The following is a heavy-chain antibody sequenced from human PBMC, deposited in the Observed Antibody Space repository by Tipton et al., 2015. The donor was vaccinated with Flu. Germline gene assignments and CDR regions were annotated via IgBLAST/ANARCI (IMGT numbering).Heavy chain of an antibody. Sequence: TLSLTCTVSGGSISSSSYYWGWIRQPPGKGLEWIGSIYYSGSTYYNPSRKSRVTISVDTSKNQFSLKLSPVTAADTAVYYCASLSFVTGYYNYWGQGTLVTVSS. CDR3: ASLSFVTGYYNY. CDR2: IYYSGST. V-gene: IGHV4-39*07. D-gene: IGHD3-9*01. CDR1: GGSISSSSYY. J-gene: IGHJ4*02.